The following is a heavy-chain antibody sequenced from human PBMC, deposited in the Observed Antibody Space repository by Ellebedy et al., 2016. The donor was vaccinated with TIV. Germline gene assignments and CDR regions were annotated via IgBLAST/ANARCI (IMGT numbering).Heavy chain of an antibody. V-gene: IGHV4-34*01. CDR2: INHSGST. CDR3: ASLVGAPTIDWFSP. Sequence: SETLSLTXAVYGGAFSGYYWSWIRQPPGKGLEWIGEINHSGSTNYNPSLKSRVTISVDTSKNQFSLKLSSVTAADTAVYYCASLVGAPTIDWFSPWGQGTLVTVSS. CDR1: GGAFSGYY. D-gene: IGHD1-26*01. J-gene: IGHJ5*02.